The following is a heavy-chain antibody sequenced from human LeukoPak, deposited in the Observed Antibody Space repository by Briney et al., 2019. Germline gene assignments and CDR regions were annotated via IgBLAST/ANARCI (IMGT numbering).Heavy chain of an antibody. Sequence: GGSLRLSCAASGFTFSHYGVHWVRQAPGKGLEWVAVISYDGSNKYYADSVKGRFTISRDNSKNTLYLQMNSLRAEDTAVYYCARDPSSWQWLFYFDYWGQGTLVTVSS. CDR2: ISYDGSNK. CDR1: GFTFSHYG. V-gene: IGHV3-30*03. CDR3: ARDPSSWQWLFYFDY. J-gene: IGHJ4*02. D-gene: IGHD6-19*01.